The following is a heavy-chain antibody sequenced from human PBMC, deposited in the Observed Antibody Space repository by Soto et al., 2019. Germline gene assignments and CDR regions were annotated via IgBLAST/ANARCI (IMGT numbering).Heavy chain of an antibody. Sequence: SETLSLTCTVSGASISTYYWSWLRRPPGKGRECIEYIDYSKKIDYSGNSNYTPSLKSPVTTSVDPSKSQYALKLGSASSADTAVYRCARGLGYSYGSDFDDWGQGTLVTVSS. CDR1: GASISTYY. J-gene: IGHJ4*02. V-gene: IGHV4-4*09. D-gene: IGHD5-18*01. CDR2: IDYSKKIDYSGNS. CDR3: ARGLGYSYGSDFDD.